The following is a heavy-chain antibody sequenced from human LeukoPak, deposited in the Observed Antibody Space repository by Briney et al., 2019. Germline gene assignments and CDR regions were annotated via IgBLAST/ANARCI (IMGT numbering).Heavy chain of an antibody. CDR1: GFTFSSYG. CDR2: IYSGGST. V-gene: IGHV3-53*01. J-gene: IGHJ4*02. Sequence: GGSLRLSCAASGFTFSSYGMSWVRQAPGKGLEWVSVIYSGGSTYYADSVKGRFTISRDNSKNTLYLQMNSLRAEDTAVYYCATLGYCSSTSCYYGVFDYWGQGTLVTVSS. D-gene: IGHD2-2*01. CDR3: ATLGYCSSTSCYYGVFDY.